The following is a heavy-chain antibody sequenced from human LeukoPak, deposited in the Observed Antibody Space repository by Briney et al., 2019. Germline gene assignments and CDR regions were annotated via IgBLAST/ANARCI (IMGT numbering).Heavy chain of an antibody. CDR3: ARRGVIAAAGNQNWFDP. J-gene: IGHJ5*02. CDR2: IYYSGST. Sequence: SETLSLTCTVSGGSISSSSYYWGWIRQPPGKGLEWIGSIYYSGSTYYNPSLKSRVTISVDTSKNQFSLKLSSVTAADTAVYYCARRGVIAAAGNQNWFDPWGQGTLVTVSS. V-gene: IGHV4-39*07. CDR1: GGSISSSSYY. D-gene: IGHD6-13*01.